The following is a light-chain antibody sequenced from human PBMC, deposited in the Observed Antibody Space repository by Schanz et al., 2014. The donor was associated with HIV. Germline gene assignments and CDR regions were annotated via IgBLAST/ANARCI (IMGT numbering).Light chain of an antibody. J-gene: IGKJ4*01. CDR3: QQYNNWPPLT. Sequence: EIVLTQSPGTLSLSPGERATLSCSASQSVGSNYLAWYQQKPGQAPRLLIYDASRRATGIPARFSGSGSGTDFTLTISSLEPEDVAVYYCQQYNNWPPLTFGGGTKVEIK. CDR2: DAS. V-gene: IGKV3-20*01. CDR1: QSVGSNY.